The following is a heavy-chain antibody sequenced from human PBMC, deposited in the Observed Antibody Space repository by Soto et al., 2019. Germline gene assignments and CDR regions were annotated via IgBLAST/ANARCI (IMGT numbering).Heavy chain of an antibody. V-gene: IGHV4-31*11. D-gene: IGHD3-3*01. CDR2: ISYSGST. Sequence: SETLALTCAGSGGSFSGGGYYWSWIRQHPGKGLEWMGYISYSGSTKYKPSLQSRNTISVETSKNQFSLRLTSVTAADTAIYFCARTSIFGVVLNAFDIWGQGTLVTVSS. J-gene: IGHJ3*02. CDR3: ARTSIFGVVLNAFDI. CDR1: GGSFSGGGYY.